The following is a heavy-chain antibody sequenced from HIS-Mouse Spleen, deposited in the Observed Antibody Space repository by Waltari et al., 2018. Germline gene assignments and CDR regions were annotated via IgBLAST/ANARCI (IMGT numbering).Heavy chain of an antibody. V-gene: IGHV4-39*07. Sequence: QLQLQESGPGLVKPSETLSLTCTVSGCSISSSSYSWGWIRQPPGKGLELIGSIYYSGSTYYNPSLKSRVTISVDTSKNQFSLKLSSVTAADTAVYYCAREIPYSSSWYDWYFDLWGRGTLVTVSS. D-gene: IGHD6-13*01. J-gene: IGHJ2*01. CDR3: AREIPYSSSWYDWYFDL. CDR2: IYYSGST. CDR1: GCSISSSSYS.